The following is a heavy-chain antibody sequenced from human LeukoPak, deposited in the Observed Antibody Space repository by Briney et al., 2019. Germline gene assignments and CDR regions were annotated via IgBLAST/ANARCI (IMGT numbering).Heavy chain of an antibody. CDR2: ISSSGSTI. Sequence: GGSLRLSCAASGFTFSDYYMSWIRQAPGQGLEWVSYISSSGSTIYYADSVKGRFTISRDNAKNSLYLQMNSLRAEDTAVYYCARPSIAVAGTFDYWGQGTLVTVSS. J-gene: IGHJ4*02. D-gene: IGHD6-19*01. CDR3: ARPSIAVAGTFDY. V-gene: IGHV3-11*04. CDR1: GFTFSDYY.